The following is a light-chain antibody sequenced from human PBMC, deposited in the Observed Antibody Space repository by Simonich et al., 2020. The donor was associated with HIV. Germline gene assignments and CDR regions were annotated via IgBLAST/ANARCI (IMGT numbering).Light chain of an antibody. CDR1: QSILYSSNNKNH. J-gene: IGKJ2*01. Sequence: DIVMTQSPDSLAVSLGERATINCKSSQSILYSSNNKNHLAWYQQKPGHPPRLLIYWASTRESGVPDRFSGSGSGTDFTLTISRLQAEDVAVYYCQQYYSTPYTFGQGTKLEIK. CDR2: WAS. CDR3: QQYYSTPYT. V-gene: IGKV4-1*01.